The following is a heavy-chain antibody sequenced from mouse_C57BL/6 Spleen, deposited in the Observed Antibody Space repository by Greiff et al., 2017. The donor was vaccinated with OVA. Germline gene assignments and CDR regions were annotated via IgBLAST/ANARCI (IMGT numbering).Heavy chain of an antibody. D-gene: IGHD2-4*01. CDR1: GFTFSDYG. Sequence: EVKLVESGGGLVKPGGSLKLSCAASGFTFSDYGMHWVRQAPEKGLEWVAYISSGSSTIYYADTVKGRFTISRDNAKNTLFLQLTSLRSEDTAMYYCARGGYDYDYAMDYWGQGTSVTVSS. CDR3: ARGGYDYDYAMDY. J-gene: IGHJ4*01. CDR2: ISSGSSTI. V-gene: IGHV5-17*01.